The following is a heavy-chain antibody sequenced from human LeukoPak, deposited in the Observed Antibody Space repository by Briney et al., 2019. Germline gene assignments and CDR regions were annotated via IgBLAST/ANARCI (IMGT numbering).Heavy chain of an antibody. CDR3: ASGRRDGYNFDY. CDR1: GFTFSSYS. Sequence: GGSLRLSCAASGFTFSSYSMNWVRQAPGKGLEWVSSISSSSSYIYYADSVKGRFTISRDNAKNSLYLQMNSLRAEDTAVYYCASGRRDGYNFDYWGQGTLVTVSS. D-gene: IGHD5-24*01. V-gene: IGHV3-21*04. CDR2: ISSSSSYI. J-gene: IGHJ4*02.